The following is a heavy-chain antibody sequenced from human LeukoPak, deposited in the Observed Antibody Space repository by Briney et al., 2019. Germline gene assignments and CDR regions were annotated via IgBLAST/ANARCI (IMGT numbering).Heavy chain of an antibody. Sequence: AGGSLRLSCAASGFTFSSYNMNWVRQAPGKGLEWVAYITISTTLIYYADSVKGRFTISRDNSKNTLYLQMNSLRAEDTAVYYCARGGSYLSAFDIWGQGTMVTVSS. D-gene: IGHD1-26*01. V-gene: IGHV3-48*01. J-gene: IGHJ3*02. CDR1: GFTFSSYN. CDR3: ARGGSYLSAFDI. CDR2: ITISTTLI.